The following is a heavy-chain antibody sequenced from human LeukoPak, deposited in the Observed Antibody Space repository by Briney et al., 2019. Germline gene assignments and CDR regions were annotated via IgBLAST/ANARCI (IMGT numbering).Heavy chain of an antibody. CDR3: ARGVLGWLQSWFDP. V-gene: IGHV4-30-2*01. J-gene: IGHJ5*02. Sequence: SETLSLTCAVSGGSISSGGYSWSWIRQPPGKGLEWIGYIYHSGSTYYNPSLKSRVTISVDRSKNQFSLKLCSVTAADTAVYYCARGVLGWLQSWFDPWGQGTLVTVSS. D-gene: IGHD5-12*01. CDR1: GGSISSGGYS. CDR2: IYHSGST.